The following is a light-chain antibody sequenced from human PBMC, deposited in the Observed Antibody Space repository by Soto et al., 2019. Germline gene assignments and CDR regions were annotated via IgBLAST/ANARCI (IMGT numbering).Light chain of an antibody. CDR2: GTS. J-gene: IGKJ1*01. CDR3: LQYGTSPRT. Sequence: EIVLTQSPVTLSLSPGERATLSCRASQSVSSSCLAWYQQKPGQAPRLLIYGTSSRATGIPDRFSGSGSGTDFTLTISRMEPEDFAMYYCLQYGTSPRTFGQGTEVEIK. V-gene: IGKV3-20*01. CDR1: QSVSSSC.